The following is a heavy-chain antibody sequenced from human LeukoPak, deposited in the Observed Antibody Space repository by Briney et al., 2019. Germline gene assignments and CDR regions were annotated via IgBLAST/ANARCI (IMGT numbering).Heavy chain of an antibody. V-gene: IGHV4-34*01. CDR2: INHSGST. CDR1: GGSFSGYD. CDR3: ARVSWYSSSGGY. J-gene: IGHJ4*02. D-gene: IGHD6-13*01. Sequence: SESLSLTCAVYGGSFSGYDWSWIRLPPGKGLEWIGEINHSGSTNYNPSLKSRVTISVDTSKNQFSLKLSSVTAADTAVYYCARVSWYSSSGGYWGQGTLVTVSS.